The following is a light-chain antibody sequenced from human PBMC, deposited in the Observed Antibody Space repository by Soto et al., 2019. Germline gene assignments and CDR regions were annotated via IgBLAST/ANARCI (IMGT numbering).Light chain of an antibody. Sequence: QSALTQPASVSGSPGQSITISCTGSGSDVGGYNYVSWYQQHPGKAPKLMIYEVSNRPSGVSNRFSGSKSGNTASLTISGLQAEDEADYYCSSYTRTTLVVFGGGTKVTVL. V-gene: IGLV2-14*01. CDR3: SSYTRTTLVV. CDR2: EVS. CDR1: GSDVGGYNY. J-gene: IGLJ2*01.